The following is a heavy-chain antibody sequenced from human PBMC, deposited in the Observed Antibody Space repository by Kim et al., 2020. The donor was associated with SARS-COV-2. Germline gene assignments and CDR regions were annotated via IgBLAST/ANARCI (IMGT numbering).Heavy chain of an antibody. Sequence: SVKVSCKASGGTFSSYAISWVRQAPGQGLEWMGGIIPIFGTANYAQKFQGRVTITADESTSTAYMELSSLRSEDTAVYYCARTKLVTLNYYYYGMDVWGQGTTVTVSS. J-gene: IGHJ6*02. D-gene: IGHD3-9*01. CDR1: GGTFSSYA. V-gene: IGHV1-69*13. CDR2: IIPIFGTA. CDR3: ARTKLVTLNYYYYGMDV.